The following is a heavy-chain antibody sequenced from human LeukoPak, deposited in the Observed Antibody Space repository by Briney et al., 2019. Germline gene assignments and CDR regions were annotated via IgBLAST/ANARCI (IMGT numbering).Heavy chain of an antibody. CDR1: GFSFTNYW. D-gene: IGHD3-22*01. Sequence: GESLKISCEGSGFSFTNYWIGWVRQMPGKGLEWMGVIYPGDSETRYSPSFQGQVTISVDKSISTAYLQWSSLKASDTAMYYCARHHYYYDSGPFPGHYWGQGTLVTVSS. V-gene: IGHV5-51*01. CDR2: IYPGDSET. J-gene: IGHJ4*02. CDR3: ARHHYYYDSGPFPGHY.